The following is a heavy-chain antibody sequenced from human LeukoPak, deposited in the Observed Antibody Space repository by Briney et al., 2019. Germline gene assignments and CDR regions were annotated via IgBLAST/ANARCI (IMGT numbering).Heavy chain of an antibody. CDR3: AVVVHYYYYMDV. V-gene: IGHV4-39*07. J-gene: IGHJ6*03. CDR2: INFSGST. CDR1: GGSIRSSTYY. D-gene: IGHD3-22*01. Sequence: SETLSLTCTVSGGSIRSSTYYWGWIRQPPGTGLEWIASINFSGSTHYNPSLKSRATLSLDTSRNQFSLKLSSVTAADTAVYYCAVVVHYYYYMDVWGKGTTVTVSS.